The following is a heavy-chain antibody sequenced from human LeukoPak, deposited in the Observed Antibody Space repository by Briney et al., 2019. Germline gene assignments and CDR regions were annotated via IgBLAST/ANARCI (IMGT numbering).Heavy chain of an antibody. CDR2: INPNSGGT. CDR1: GYTFTGYF. D-gene: IGHD6-19*01. CDR3: AGTWRIAVAGTRFDP. Sequence: GASVKVSCKASGYTFTGYFIHWVRQAPGQGLEWMGWINPNSGGTNFAQKFQGRVTMTRDTSISTAYMELRSLRSDDTAVYYCAGTWRIAVAGTRFDPWGQGTLVTVSS. J-gene: IGHJ5*02. V-gene: IGHV1-2*02.